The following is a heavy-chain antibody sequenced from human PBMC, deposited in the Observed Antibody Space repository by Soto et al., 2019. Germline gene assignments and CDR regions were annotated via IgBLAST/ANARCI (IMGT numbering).Heavy chain of an antibody. J-gene: IGHJ6*02. D-gene: IGHD5-18*01. CDR1: GGTFSSYA. CDR2: IIPIFGTA. V-gene: IGHV1-69*13. Sequence: ASVKVSCKASGGTFSSYAISWVRQAPGQGLEWMGGIIPIFGTANYAQKFQGRVTITADESTSTAYMELSSLRSEDTAVYYCAHAGNSYGLYYYYGMDVWGQGTTVTVSS. CDR3: AHAGNSYGLYYYYGMDV.